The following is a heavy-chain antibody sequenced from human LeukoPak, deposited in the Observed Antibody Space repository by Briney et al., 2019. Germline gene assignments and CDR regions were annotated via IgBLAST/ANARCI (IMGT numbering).Heavy chain of an antibody. D-gene: IGHD3-22*01. J-gene: IGHJ5*02. CDR3: AKDTGDYYDSSGYYGNWFDP. V-gene: IGHV3-23*01. CDR2: ISGSGGST. CDR1: GFTFSSYA. Sequence: GGSLRLSCAASGFTFSSYAMSWVRQAPGKGLEWVSAISGSGGSTYYADSVKGRFTISRDNSKNTLYLQMNSLRAEDTAVYYCAKDTGDYYDSSGYYGNWFDPWGQGTLVTVSS.